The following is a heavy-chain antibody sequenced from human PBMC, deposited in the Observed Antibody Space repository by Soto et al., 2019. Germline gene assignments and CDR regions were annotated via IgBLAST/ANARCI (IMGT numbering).Heavy chain of an antibody. CDR2: IYYGGST. CDR1: GGSISSGGYY. V-gene: IGHV4-31*03. D-gene: IGHD3-10*01. Sequence: SETLSLTCTVSGGSISSGGYYWSWIRQHPGKGLEWIGYIYYGGSTYYNPSLKSRVTISVDTSKNQFSLKLSSVTAADTAVYYCARYGSGSYYPPPVYWGQGTLVTVSS. CDR3: ARYGSGSYYPPPVY. J-gene: IGHJ4*02.